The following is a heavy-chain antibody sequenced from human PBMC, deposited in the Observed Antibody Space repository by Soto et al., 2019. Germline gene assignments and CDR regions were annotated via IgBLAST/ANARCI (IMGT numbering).Heavy chain of an antibody. D-gene: IGHD1-7*01. J-gene: IGHJ6*02. CDR1: GGSFSGFY. CDR2: INHSGSS. Sequence: QVQLQQWGAGLLKPSETLSLTCAVHGGSFSGFYWTWIRQPPGKGLEWIGEINHSGSSNYNPPLKSRVTMSLDTSRNQFSLSLNSVTAADTAVYYCARDWARTPYAMDVWGQGTTVTVSS. V-gene: IGHV4-34*01. CDR3: ARDWARTPYAMDV.